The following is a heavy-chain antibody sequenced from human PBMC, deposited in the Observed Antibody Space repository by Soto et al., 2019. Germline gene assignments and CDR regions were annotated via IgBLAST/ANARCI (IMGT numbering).Heavy chain of an antibody. Sequence: SETLSLTCAVYGGSFSGYYWSWIRQPPGKGLEWIGEINHSGSTNYNPSLKSRVTISVDTSKNQFSLKLSSVTAADTAVYYCARAGFWSGQGYWGQGTLVTVSS. CDR3: ARAGFWSGQGY. D-gene: IGHD3-3*01. CDR2: INHSGST. CDR1: GGSFSGYY. J-gene: IGHJ4*02. V-gene: IGHV4-34*01.